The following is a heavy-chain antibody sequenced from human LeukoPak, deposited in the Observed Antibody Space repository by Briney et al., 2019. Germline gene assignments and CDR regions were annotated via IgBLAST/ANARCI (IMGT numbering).Heavy chain of an antibody. J-gene: IGHJ5*02. CDR1: GGSISSSSYY. Sequence: SETLSLTCTVSGGSISSSSYYWGWIRQPPGKGLEWIGSISYGGSTYHNPSLKSRVTTSVDTSKNQFTLNLYSVTAADTAVYYCARGHCRSSSCYWGRVWFDPWGQGTLVTVSS. D-gene: IGHD2-2*01. V-gene: IGHV4-39*06. CDR3: ARGHCRSSSCYWGRVWFDP. CDR2: ISYGGST.